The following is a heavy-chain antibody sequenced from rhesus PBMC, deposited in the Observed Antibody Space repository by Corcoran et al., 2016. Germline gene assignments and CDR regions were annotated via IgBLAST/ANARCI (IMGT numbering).Heavy chain of an antibody. J-gene: IGHJ2*01. V-gene: IGHV4-122*02. CDR2: ITYSGST. CDR1: GGSISSGYYY. D-gene: IGHD5-12*01. Sequence: QVQLQESGPGLVKPSETLSLTCAVSGGSISSGYYYWSWMRQPPGKGLEWIGYITYSGSTSHNPSLTSRVTISSDTSKNQFSLQLISVTAADTAVYYCARDLVDTANWYFDLWGPGTPITISS. CDR3: ARDLVDTANWYFDL.